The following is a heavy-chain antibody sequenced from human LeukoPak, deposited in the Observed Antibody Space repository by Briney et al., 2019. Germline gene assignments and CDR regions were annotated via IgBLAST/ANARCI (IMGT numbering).Heavy chain of an antibody. Sequence: ASVKVSCKASGYTFTSYDINWVRQATGQGLEWMGWMNPNSGNTGYAQKFQGRVTITRNTSISTAYMELSSLRSEDTAVYYCARGYCTGTSCRGGWFDPWGQGTLVTVSS. CDR3: ARGYCTGTSCRGGWFDP. CDR2: MNPNSGNT. V-gene: IGHV1-8*03. J-gene: IGHJ5*02. D-gene: IGHD2-2*01. CDR1: GYTFTSYD.